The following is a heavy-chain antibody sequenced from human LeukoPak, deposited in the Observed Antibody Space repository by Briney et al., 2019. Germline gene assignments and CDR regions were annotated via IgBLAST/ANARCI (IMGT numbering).Heavy chain of an antibody. CDR3: ARIQYYYDSSGYYYFDY. D-gene: IGHD3-22*01. CDR1: GGSISSYY. V-gene: IGHV4-59*01. Sequence: SETLSLTCTVSGGSISSYYWSWIRQPPGKGLEWIGYIYYSGSTNYNPSLKSRVTISVDTSKNQFSPKLSSVTAADTAVYYCARIQYYYDSSGYYYFDYWGQGTLVTVSS. CDR2: IYYSGST. J-gene: IGHJ4*02.